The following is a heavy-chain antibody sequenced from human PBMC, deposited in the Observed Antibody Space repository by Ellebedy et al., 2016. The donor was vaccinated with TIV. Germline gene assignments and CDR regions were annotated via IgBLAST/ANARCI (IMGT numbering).Heavy chain of an antibody. J-gene: IGHJ4*02. D-gene: IGHD2-15*01. CDR3: AKNGCWYSNDY. Sequence: MPSETLSLTCTVSGGSINTQSHFWSWIRQPPGKGREWIGYKYHNGDTNYNSSLRSRVTLTLDPSKNQFSLELTSVTAADTAVYFCAKNGCWYSNDYWGQGILVTVSS. CDR1: GGSINTQSHF. V-gene: IGHV4-61*01. CDR2: KYHNGDT.